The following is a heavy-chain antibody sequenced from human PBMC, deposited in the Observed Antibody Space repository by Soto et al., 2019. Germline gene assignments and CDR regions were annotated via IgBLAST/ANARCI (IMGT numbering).Heavy chain of an antibody. Sequence: QLQLQESGSGLVKPSQTLSLTCAVSGDSVRRSGYSWSWIRQPPGKGLEWIGYIFHTGSTYYNLSLRGRATISLDRSKNQFSLKLSSVTAADTAVYYCASHYGDYEYYEYWGQGTQVTVSS. V-gene: IGHV4-30-2*01. CDR1: GDSVRRSGYS. J-gene: IGHJ4*02. CDR3: ASHYGDYEYYEY. CDR2: IFHTGST. D-gene: IGHD4-17*01.